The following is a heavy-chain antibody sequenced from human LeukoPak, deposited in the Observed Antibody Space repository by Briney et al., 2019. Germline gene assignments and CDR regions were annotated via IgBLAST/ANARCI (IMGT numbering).Heavy chain of an antibody. V-gene: IGHV3-30*02. D-gene: IGHD3-9*01. J-gene: IGHJ4*02. CDR3: AKDQTYEWRDREILTGYYDY. CDR2: IRYDGGNK. Sequence: GGSLTLFCAPSEFTFSSYGMHWVRQAPGRGLEWVAFIRYDGGNKDYADSVKGRFTISRDNSKNTLFLQMNSVRVAENAVYYCAKDQTYEWRDREILTGYYDYWGQGTLVTVSS. CDR1: EFTFSSYG.